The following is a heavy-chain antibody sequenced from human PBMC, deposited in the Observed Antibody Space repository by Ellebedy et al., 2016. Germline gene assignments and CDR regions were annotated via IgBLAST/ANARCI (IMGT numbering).Heavy chain of an antibody. Sequence: GGSLRLSXAASGFPFNTAGMTWVRQAPGKGLEWVATIVNSGRDTYYGDPLKGRFTVSRDNTRNSVYLQMDSLTVEDTAVYYCARTLPRNIRGWENYYYFYGLDVWGLGTTVTVSS. V-gene: IGHV3-21*06. CDR1: GFPFNTAG. CDR2: IVNSGRDT. CDR3: ARTLPRNIRGWENYYYFYGLDV. J-gene: IGHJ6*02. D-gene: IGHD1/OR15-1a*01.